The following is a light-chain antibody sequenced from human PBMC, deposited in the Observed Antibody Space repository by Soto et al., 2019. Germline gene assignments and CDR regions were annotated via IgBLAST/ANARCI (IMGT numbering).Light chain of an antibody. J-gene: IGLJ1*01. CDR3: CSFTSSNTQA. CDR1: SSDLGNYNL. Sequence: QSVLTQPASVSGSPGQSITIACTGTSSDLGNYNLVSWYQQHPGKVPKLILFEVNKRPSGVSGRCSGSKSGHTASLTISGLQAEDEAAYYCCSFTSSNTQAFGNGTRSPP. V-gene: IGLV2-23*02. CDR2: EVN.